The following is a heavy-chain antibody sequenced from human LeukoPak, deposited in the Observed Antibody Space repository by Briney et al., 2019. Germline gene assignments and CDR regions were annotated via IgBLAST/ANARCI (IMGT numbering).Heavy chain of an antibody. CDR1: GFTFSSYA. CDR3: ARDLQDIVVVPAAPYYYYGMDV. V-gene: IGHV3-30-3*01. J-gene: IGHJ6*02. D-gene: IGHD2-2*01. CDR2: ISYDESNK. Sequence: PGRSLRLSCAASGFTFSSYAMHWVRQAPGKGLEWVAVISYDESNKYYADSVKGRFSISRDNSKTTLYLQMKSLRAEDAAVYYCARDLQDIVVVPAAPYYYYGMDVWGQGTTVTVSS.